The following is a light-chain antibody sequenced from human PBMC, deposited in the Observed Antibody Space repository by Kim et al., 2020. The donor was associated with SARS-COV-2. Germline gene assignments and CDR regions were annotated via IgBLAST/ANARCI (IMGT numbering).Light chain of an antibody. V-gene: IGKV3-11*01. CDR2: DAS. Sequence: SFAPGGRGPPPRRGRPRFSRLLARYQQKPGQAPRLLIYDASNRATGIPARFSGSGSGTDFTLTISSLEPEDFAVYYCQQRSNWLTFGGGTKVDIK. J-gene: IGKJ4*01. CDR1: PRFSRL. CDR3: QQRSNWLT.